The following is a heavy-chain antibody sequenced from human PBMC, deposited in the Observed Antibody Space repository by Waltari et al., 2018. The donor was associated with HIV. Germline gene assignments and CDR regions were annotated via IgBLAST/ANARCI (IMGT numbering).Heavy chain of an antibody. J-gene: IGHJ4*02. Sequence: EVLLVESGGGLGKPGGSLRLSCEASGFTFSDAWRSWVRQGPGKGREGVGRIKSNTEGGTTDYGAPVKGRFTIARDDSKTTLYLEMNSLKTEDTAVYYCTTVGGGTRDYWGQGTLITVSS. CDR3: TTVGGGTRDY. CDR2: IKSNTEGGTT. D-gene: IGHD3-16*01. V-gene: IGHV3-15*01. CDR1: GFTFSDAW.